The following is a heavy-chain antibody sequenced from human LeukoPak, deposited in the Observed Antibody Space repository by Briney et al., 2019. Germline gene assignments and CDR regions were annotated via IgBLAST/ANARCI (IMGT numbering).Heavy chain of an antibody. CDR2: IYYSGST. CDR3: ARHFAFSYYYMDV. J-gene: IGHJ6*03. V-gene: IGHV4-59*08. CDR1: GGSISSYY. Sequence: PSETLSLTCTVSGGSISSYYWSWIRQPPGKGLEWIGYIYYSGSTNYNPSLKSRVTISVHTSKNQFSLKLSSVTAADTAVYYCARHFAFSYYYMDVWGKGTTVTVSS.